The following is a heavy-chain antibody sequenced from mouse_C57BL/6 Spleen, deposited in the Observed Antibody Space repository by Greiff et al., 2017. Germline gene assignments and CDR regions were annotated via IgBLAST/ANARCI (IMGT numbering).Heavy chain of an antibody. CDR3: ARGYGSSLYYFDD. V-gene: IGHV1-69*01. D-gene: IGHD1-1*01. CDR2: IDPSDSYT. Sequence: QVQLQQPGAELVMPGASVKLSCKASGYTFTSYWMHWVKQRPGQGLEWIGEIDPSDSYTNYNQKFKGKSTLTVDKSSSTAYMQLSSLTSEDSAVYYCARGYGSSLYYFDDWGQGTTLTVSS. CDR1: GYTFTSYW. J-gene: IGHJ2*01.